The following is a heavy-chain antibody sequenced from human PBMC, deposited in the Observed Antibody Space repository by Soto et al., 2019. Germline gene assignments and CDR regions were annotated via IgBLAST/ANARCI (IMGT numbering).Heavy chain of an antibody. D-gene: IGHD3-10*01. CDR1: GGSISSGGYY. Sequence: QVQLQESGPGLVKPSQTLSLTCTVSGGSISSGGYYWNWIRQHPGKGLEWIGYIYYSGSTYYNPSLKXGXTXSXHTSKNQFSLKLSSVTAADTAVYYCARGITMVRGVGLFYFDYWGQGTLVTVSS. CDR2: IYYSGST. CDR3: ARGITMVRGVGLFYFDY. V-gene: IGHV4-31*03. J-gene: IGHJ4*02.